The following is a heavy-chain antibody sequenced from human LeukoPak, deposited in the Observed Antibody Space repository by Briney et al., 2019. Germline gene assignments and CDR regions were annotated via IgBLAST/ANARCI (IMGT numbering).Heavy chain of an antibody. Sequence: PGGSLRLSRAASGFRFDDYAMHWVRQGPGKGLEWVSSISLNSGIIRYADSVKGRFTISRDNAKNSLYLQMNSLRADDMALYYCAKANWGDYYFDSWGQGTLVTVSS. V-gene: IGHV3-9*03. J-gene: IGHJ4*02. D-gene: IGHD2-21*02. CDR3: AKANWGDYYFDS. CDR2: ISLNSGII. CDR1: GFRFDDYA.